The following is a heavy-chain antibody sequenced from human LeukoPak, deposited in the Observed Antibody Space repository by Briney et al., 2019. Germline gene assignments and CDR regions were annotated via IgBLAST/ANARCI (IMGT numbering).Heavy chain of an antibody. CDR1: RFTFSNYG. CDR3: ATHSGGY. CDR2: IYSGGST. V-gene: IGHV3-66*01. D-gene: IGHD3-16*01. Sequence: GGSLRLSCAASRFTFSNYGMGWVRQAPGKGLEWVSVIYSGGSTYYADSVKGRFTISRDISKNTLFLQMNALRAEDTAVYYCATHSGGYWGQGALVTVSS. J-gene: IGHJ4*02.